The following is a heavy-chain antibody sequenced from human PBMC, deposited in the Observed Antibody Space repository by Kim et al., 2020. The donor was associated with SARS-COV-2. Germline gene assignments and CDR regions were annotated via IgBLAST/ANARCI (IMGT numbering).Heavy chain of an antibody. CDR3: ARDRGGATFYYYYGMDV. V-gene: IGHV4-61*02. CDR2: IYTSGST. CDR1: GGSISSGSYY. J-gene: IGHJ6*02. D-gene: IGHD1-26*01. Sequence: SETLSLTCTVSGGSISSGSYYWSWIRQPAGKGLEWIGRIYTSGSTNYNPSLKSRVTISVDTSKNQFSLKLSSVTAADTAVYYCARDRGGATFYYYYGMDVWGQGTTVTVSS.